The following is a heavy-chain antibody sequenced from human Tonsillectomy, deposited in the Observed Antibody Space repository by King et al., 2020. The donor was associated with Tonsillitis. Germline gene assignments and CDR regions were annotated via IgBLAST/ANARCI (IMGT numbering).Heavy chain of an antibody. D-gene: IGHD2-15*01. CDR3: ARSIVVVVLASDGFDI. V-gene: IGHV3-7*01. Sequence: VQLVESGGGLVQPGGSLRLSCAASGFDFSNYWMSWVRQVPGKGLEWVADIKQDGGGKFYVDSVKGRFTISRDNAKNSLYLQMNSLRAEDTAVYYCARSIVVVVLASDGFDIWGHGTMVTVSS. J-gene: IGHJ3*02. CDR2: IKQDGGGK. CDR1: GFDFSNYW.